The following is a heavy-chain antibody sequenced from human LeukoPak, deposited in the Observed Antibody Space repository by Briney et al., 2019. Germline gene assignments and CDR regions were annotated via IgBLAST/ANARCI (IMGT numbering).Heavy chain of an antibody. CDR1: GASVSSSH. D-gene: IGHD2/OR15-2a*01. J-gene: IGHJ4*02. CDR2: LSYTGKT. Sequence: KPSETLSLTCVVSGASVSSSHWNGIRQFPGKGLEWIGCLSYTGKTDYNPSLTSRVTISPDTSKNQVSLKLKSVTAADTAIYYCSEGYFEPFDHWGQGTLVTVSS. CDR3: SEGYFEPFDH. V-gene: IGHV4-59*02.